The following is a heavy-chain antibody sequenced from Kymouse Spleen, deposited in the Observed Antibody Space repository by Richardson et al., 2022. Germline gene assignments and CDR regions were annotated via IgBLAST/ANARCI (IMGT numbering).Heavy chain of an antibody. D-gene: IGHD3-9*01. Sequence: QVQLVESGGGVVQPGRSLRLSCAASGFTFSSYGMHWVRQAPGKGLEWVAVIWYDGSNKYYADSVKGRFTISRDNSKNTLYLQMNSLRAEDTAVYYCARSYYDILTGYYRGYYGMDVWGQGTTVTVSS. V-gene: IGHV3-33*01. CDR2: IWYDGSNK. J-gene: IGHJ6*02. CDR3: ARSYYDILTGYYRGYYGMDV. CDR1: GFTFSSYG.